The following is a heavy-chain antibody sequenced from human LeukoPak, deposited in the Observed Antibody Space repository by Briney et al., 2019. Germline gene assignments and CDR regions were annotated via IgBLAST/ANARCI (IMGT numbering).Heavy chain of an antibody. CDR2: IQHDGSRT. Sequence: GGSLRLSCAASGFSFSTYTMNWVRQAPGKGLERVAGIQHDGSRTYYADSVRGRFTISRDNAKNSLYLQMNSLRAEDTAVYYCARDNTGGDAFDIWGQGTMVTVSS. J-gene: IGHJ3*02. V-gene: IGHV3-30-3*01. CDR3: ARDNTGGDAFDI. CDR1: GFSFSTYT. D-gene: IGHD1-26*01.